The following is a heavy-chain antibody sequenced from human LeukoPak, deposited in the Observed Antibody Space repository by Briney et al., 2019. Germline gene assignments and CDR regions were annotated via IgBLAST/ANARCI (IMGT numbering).Heavy chain of an antibody. CDR3: AKATLNDAFDI. Sequence: GGSLRLSCAASGFTFDDYAMHWARQAPGKGLEWVSGISWNSGSIGYADSVKGRFTISRDNAKNSLYLQMNSLRAEDTALYYCAKATLNDAFDIWGQGTMVTVSS. CDR1: GFTFDDYA. J-gene: IGHJ3*02. V-gene: IGHV3-9*01. CDR2: ISWNSGSI.